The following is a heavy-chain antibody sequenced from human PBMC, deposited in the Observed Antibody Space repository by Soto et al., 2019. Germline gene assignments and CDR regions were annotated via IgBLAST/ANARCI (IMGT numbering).Heavy chain of an antibody. V-gene: IGHV3-30*18. CDR2: ISYDGSNK. CDR3: AKDAPRHSGFAFSQ. Sequence: QVQLVESGGGVVQPGRSLRLSCEASGFSLSTYGMHWVRQAPGKGLEWVAVISYDGSNKYHADSVKGRFTISRDNSRNKLYLQMNSLRLYDTAVYYCAKDAPRHSGFAFSQWGQGTLVTVSS. D-gene: IGHD5-12*01. J-gene: IGHJ4*02. CDR1: GFSLSTYG.